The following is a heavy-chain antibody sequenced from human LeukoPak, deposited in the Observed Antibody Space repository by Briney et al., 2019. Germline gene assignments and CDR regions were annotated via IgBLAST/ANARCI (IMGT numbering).Heavy chain of an antibody. CDR3: ASGVVFYDSSGSHFEY. J-gene: IGHJ4*02. D-gene: IGHD3-22*01. V-gene: IGHV3-48*03. CDR2: ISNSGTAI. Sequence: GGSLRLSCAASGFTFSSYEMNWVRQAPGKGLEWVSYISNSGTAIYYADSVKGRFTISRDNAKSSLYLQMNSLKDEDTAVYYCASGVVFYDSSGSHFEYWGQGILVTVSS. CDR1: GFTFSSYE.